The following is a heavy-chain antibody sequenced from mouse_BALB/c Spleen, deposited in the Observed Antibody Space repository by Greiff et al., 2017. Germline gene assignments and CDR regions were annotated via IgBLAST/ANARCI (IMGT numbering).Heavy chain of an antibody. CDR2: ISNGSGST. Sequence: EVMLVESGGGLAKPGGSLKLSCAASGFTFSSYTMSWVRQTPEKRLEWVAYISNGSGSTYYPDTVKGRFTISRDNAKNTLYLQMSSLKSEDTAMYYWARQGTYGSSGFAYWGQGTLVTVSA. J-gene: IGHJ3*01. CDR3: ARQGTYGSSGFAY. D-gene: IGHD1-1*01. V-gene: IGHV5-12-2*01. CDR1: GFTFSSYT.